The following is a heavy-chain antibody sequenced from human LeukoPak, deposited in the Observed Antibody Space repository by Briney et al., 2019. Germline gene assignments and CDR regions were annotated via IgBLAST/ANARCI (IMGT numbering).Heavy chain of an antibody. V-gene: IGHV4-59*01. CDR2: IYYSGST. D-gene: IGHD6-13*01. CDR1: GGSISSYY. J-gene: IGHJ4*02. Sequence: SETLSLTCTVSGGSISSYYWSWIRQPPGKGLEWIGYIYYSGSTNYNPSLKSRVTISVDTSKNQFSLKLSSVTAADTAVYYCARVPRPLYSSSWYYFDYWGQGTLVTVSS. CDR3: ARVPRPLYSSSWYYFDY.